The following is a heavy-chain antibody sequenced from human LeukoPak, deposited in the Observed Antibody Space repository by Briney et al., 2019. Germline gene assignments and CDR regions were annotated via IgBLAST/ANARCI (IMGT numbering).Heavy chain of an antibody. CDR1: GFTFSSYA. Sequence: GGSLRLSCAASGFTFSSYAMSWVRQGPGKGLEWVSAISGSGGSTYYADSVKGRFTISRDNSKNTLYLQMNSLRAEDTAVYYCARTYYDSSFDYWGQGTPVTVSS. CDR2: ISGSGGST. CDR3: ARTYYDSSFDY. D-gene: IGHD3-22*01. V-gene: IGHV3-23*01. J-gene: IGHJ4*02.